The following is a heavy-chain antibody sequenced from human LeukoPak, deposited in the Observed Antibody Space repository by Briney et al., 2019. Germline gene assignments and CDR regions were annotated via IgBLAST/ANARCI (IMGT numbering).Heavy chain of an antibody. D-gene: IGHD3-22*01. Sequence: GSLRLSCAVSGITLNNYGMSWFRQAPGKGLEWVAGISDSGGRTNYADSVKGRFTISRDNPKNTLYLQMNSLRAEDTAVYFCAKRGVVIRVILVGFHKEAYYFDSWGQGALVTVSS. J-gene: IGHJ4*02. CDR2: ISDSGGRT. CDR1: GITLNNYG. V-gene: IGHV3-23*01. CDR3: AKRGVVIRVILVGFHKEAYYFDS.